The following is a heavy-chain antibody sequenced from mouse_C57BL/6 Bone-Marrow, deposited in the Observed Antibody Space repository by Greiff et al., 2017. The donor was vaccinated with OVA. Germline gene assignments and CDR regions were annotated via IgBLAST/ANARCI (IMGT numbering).Heavy chain of an antibody. V-gene: IGHV1-19*01. D-gene: IGHD2-4*01. CDR2: INPYNGGT. CDR3: ARSRAYDYDGYFDY. J-gene: IGHJ2*01. CDR1: GYTFTDYY. Sequence: VQLQQSGPVLVKPGASVKMSCKASGYTFTDYYMNWVKQSHGKSLEWIGVINPYNGGTSYNQKFKGKATLTVDKSSSTAYMELNSLTSEDSAVYYCARSRAYDYDGYFDYWGQGTTLTVSS.